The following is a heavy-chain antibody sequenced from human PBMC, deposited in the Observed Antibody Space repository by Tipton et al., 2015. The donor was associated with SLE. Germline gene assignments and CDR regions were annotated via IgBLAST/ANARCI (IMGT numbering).Heavy chain of an antibody. Sequence: SLRLSCAASGFTFSSYAMHWVRQAPGKGLEWVSSISSSSSYIYYADSVKGRFTISRDNAKNSLYLQMNSLRAEDTAVFYCARAGDGTTFYYYGMDVWGQGTTVTVSS. CDR2: ISSSSSYI. CDR3: ARAGDGTTFYYYGMDV. D-gene: IGHD1-1*01. V-gene: IGHV3-21*01. CDR1: GFTFSSYA. J-gene: IGHJ6*02.